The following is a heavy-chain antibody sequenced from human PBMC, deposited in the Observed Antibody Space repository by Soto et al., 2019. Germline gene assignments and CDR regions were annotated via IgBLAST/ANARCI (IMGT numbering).Heavy chain of an antibody. CDR3: ARHRGYSGYDGRSNWFDP. J-gene: IGHJ5*02. V-gene: IGHV4-4*02. CDR2: IYYSGST. D-gene: IGHD5-12*01. Sequence: PSETLSLTCAVSGGSISSSNWWSWVRQPPGKGLEWIGEIYYSGSTYYNPSLKSRVTISVDTSKNQFSLKLSSVTAADTAVYYCARHRGYSGYDGRSNWFDPWGQGTLVTVSS. CDR1: GGSISSSNW.